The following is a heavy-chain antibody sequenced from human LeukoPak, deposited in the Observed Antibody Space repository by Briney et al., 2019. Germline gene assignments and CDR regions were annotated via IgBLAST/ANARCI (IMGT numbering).Heavy chain of an antibody. CDR3: AREQLVTFDY. J-gene: IGHJ4*02. V-gene: IGHV1-69*05. Sequence: GASVKASSNAYGGTFSSYSISWVRQAPGQGLEWMGGIIHIFGTANYAQKFQGRVTITTDESTSTAYMELSSLRSEDTAVYYCAREQLVTFDYWGQGTLVTVSS. CDR1: GGTFSSYS. CDR2: IIHIFGTA. D-gene: IGHD6-13*01.